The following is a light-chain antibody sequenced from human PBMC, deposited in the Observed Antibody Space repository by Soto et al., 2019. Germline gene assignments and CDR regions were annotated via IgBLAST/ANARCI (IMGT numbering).Light chain of an antibody. CDR3: ATWDDSLNAVV. J-gene: IGLJ2*01. CDR2: SDN. CDR1: SSNIGSNT. Sequence: QSVLTQPPSASGTPGQRVTISCSGSSSNIGSNTVNWYQQLPGTAPNLLIYSDNQRPSGVPDRFSGSTSGTSASLAISGLQSEDEADYYCATWDDSLNAVVFGGGTQLTVL. V-gene: IGLV1-44*01.